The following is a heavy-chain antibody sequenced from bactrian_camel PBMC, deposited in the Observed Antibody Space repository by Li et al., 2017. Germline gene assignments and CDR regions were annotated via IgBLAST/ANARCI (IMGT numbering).Heavy chain of an antibody. CDR2: IYTLNGDT. J-gene: IGHJ4*01. V-gene: IGHV3S6*01. CDR1: GFTSNGRS. D-gene: IGHD6*01. Sequence: HVQLVESGGGSVQDGGSLRLSCTAPGFTSNGRSMDWFRQAAGKEREGVAAIYTLNGDTNYADSVKGRFTISQDNAKNTLYLQMNSLKPEDTAMYYCAAQGGSWPSCLMAAYTYWGQGTQVTV. CDR3: AAQGGSWPSCLMAAYTY.